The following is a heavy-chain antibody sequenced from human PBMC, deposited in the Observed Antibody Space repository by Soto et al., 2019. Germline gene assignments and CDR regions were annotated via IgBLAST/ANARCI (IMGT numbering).Heavy chain of an antibody. D-gene: IGHD3-10*01. CDR2: ISAYNGNT. CDR3: GRDHPYGSGYDY. CDR1: GYTFASYG. V-gene: IGHV1-18*01. J-gene: IGHJ4*02. Sequence: QVQLVQSGAEVKKPGASVKVSCKVSGYTFASYGISWVRQAPGQGLEWMGWISAYNGNTNYAQKVQGRVTMTTDTSTSTGYMELRSLRSDDTAVYYCGRDHPYGSGYDYWGQGSLVTVSS.